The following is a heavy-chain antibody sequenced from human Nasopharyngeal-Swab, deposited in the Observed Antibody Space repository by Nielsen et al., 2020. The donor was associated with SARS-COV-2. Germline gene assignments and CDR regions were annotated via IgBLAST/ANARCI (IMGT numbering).Heavy chain of an antibody. CDR3: AKDRGGRSLDS. Sequence: GGSLRLSCSASGFNFTSYAIHCVRQPPGKGLEWVAVVSYDGTNTFYADSVKGRFAISRDNSKSTVSLQMNSLRNEDTAVYYCAKDRGGRSLDSWGQGTLVTVSS. V-gene: IGHV3-30-3*02. CDR2: VSYDGTNT. CDR1: GFNFTSYA. J-gene: IGHJ4*02. D-gene: IGHD3-16*01.